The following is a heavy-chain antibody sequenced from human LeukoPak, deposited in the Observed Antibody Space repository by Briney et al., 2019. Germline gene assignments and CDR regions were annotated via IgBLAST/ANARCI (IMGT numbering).Heavy chain of an antibody. J-gene: IGHJ4*02. CDR1: GGTFSSYA. CDR2: IIPIFGTA. CDR3: ARRSSSSGGFDY. D-gene: IGHD6-6*01. Sequence: SVKVSCRASGGTFSSYAISWVRQAPGQGLEWMGRIIPIFGTANYAQKFQGRVTITTDESTSTAYMELSSLRSEDTAVYYCARRSSSSGGFDYWGQGTLVTVSS. V-gene: IGHV1-69*05.